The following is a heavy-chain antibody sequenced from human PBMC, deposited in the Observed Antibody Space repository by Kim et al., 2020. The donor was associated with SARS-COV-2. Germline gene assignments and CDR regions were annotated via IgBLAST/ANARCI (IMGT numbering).Heavy chain of an antibody. J-gene: IGHJ6*02. CDR3: ARGVELWSRYYYGMDV. V-gene: IGHV3-30*01. D-gene: IGHD5-18*01. Sequence: VKGRFTISRDKSKSTLYLQMNSLGAEDTAVYYCARGVELWSRYYYGMDVWGQGTTVTVSS.